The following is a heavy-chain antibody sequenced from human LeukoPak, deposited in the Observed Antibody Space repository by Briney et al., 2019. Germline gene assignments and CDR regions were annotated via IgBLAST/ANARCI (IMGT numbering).Heavy chain of an antibody. CDR1: GFTFRSYA. D-gene: IGHD2-21*01. CDR3: ARNVIYSFDY. V-gene: IGHV3-23*01. J-gene: IGHJ4*02. CDR2: ISGSGGST. Sequence: GGSLRLSCAAPGFTFRSYAMSWVRQAPGKGLEWVSAISGSGGSTYYADSVKGRFTISRDNSKNTLYLQMNSLRAEDTAVYYCARNVIYSFDYWGQGTLVTVSS.